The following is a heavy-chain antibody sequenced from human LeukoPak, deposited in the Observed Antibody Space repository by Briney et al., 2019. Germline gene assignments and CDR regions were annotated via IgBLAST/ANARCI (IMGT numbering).Heavy chain of an antibody. J-gene: IGHJ6*03. V-gene: IGHV4-4*07. D-gene: IGHD3-10*01. CDR2: IHTSGST. CDR1: GDSISNDY. CDR3: ARAVGYYGSHMAV. Sequence: SETLSLTCTVSGDSISNDYWNWIRQPAGKGLEWIGRIHTSGSTNQSPSLKSRVTMSLDTSKNQFSLKLTSVTAADTAVYFCARAVGYYGSHMAVWGKGTTVTVSS.